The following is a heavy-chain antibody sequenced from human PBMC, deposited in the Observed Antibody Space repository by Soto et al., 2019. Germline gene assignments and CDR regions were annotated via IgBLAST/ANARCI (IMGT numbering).Heavy chain of an antibody. D-gene: IGHD5-12*01. CDR3: ARDWLRGYDGPYGMDV. J-gene: IGHJ6*02. Sequence: GSLRLSCAASGFTFSSYSMNWVRQAPGKGLEWVSSISSSSYIYYADSVKGRFTISRDNAKNSLYLQMNSLRAEDTAVYYCARDWLRGYDGPYGMDVWGQGTTVTVSS. V-gene: IGHV3-21*01. CDR2: ISSSSYI. CDR1: GFTFSSYS.